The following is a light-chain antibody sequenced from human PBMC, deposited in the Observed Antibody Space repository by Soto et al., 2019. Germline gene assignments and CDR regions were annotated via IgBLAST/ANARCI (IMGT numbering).Light chain of an antibody. V-gene: IGLV2-11*01. Sequence: QSALTQPRSVSGSPGQSVTISCTGTSSDVGGYDYVSWYQQHPDKAPTLMIYDVSKRPSGVPDRFSGSKSGNPASLTISGLQAEDEADYYCYSYAGSSNVFGTGTKLTVL. CDR3: YSYAGSSNV. CDR1: SSDVGGYDY. J-gene: IGLJ1*01. CDR2: DVS.